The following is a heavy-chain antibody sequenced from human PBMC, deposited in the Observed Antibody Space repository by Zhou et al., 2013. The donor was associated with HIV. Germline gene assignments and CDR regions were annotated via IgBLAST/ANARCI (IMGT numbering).Heavy chain of an antibody. CDR2: IIPFVGTV. Sequence: QVQLVQSGAEVKKPGSSVRVSCKASGGTFTSHGFNWVRQAPGQGLQWMGKIIPFVGTVIYAEKFKGRVTITADEFTTTAYMDLGSLTSDDTAVYYCARDPFRPQSVTSIVGPFDYWGQGTLVTASS. J-gene: IGHJ4*02. CDR3: ARDPFRPQSVTSIVGPFDY. D-gene: IGHD3-3*01. V-gene: IGHV1-69*11. CDR1: GGTFTSHG.